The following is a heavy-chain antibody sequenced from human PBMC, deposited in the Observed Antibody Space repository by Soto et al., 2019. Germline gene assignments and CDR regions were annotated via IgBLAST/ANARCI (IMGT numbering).Heavy chain of an antibody. V-gene: IGHV3-21*01. CDR3: ARGILTYDSSGPNAFDI. Sequence: GGSLRLSCAASGFTFSSYSMNWVRQAPGKGLEWVSSISSSSSYIYYADSVKGRFTISRDNAKNSLYLQMNSLRAEDTAVYYCARGILTYDSSGPNAFDIWGQGTMVTVSS. D-gene: IGHD3-22*01. CDR2: ISSSSSYI. CDR1: GFTFSSYS. J-gene: IGHJ3*02.